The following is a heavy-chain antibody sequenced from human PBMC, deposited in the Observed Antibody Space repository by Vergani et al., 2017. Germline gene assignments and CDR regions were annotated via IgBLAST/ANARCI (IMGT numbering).Heavy chain of an antibody. Sequence: QVQLQESGPGLVKSSETLSLTCTVSGDSISNFYWSWIRQPPGKGLEWIGYIYYSGSTNYNPSLKSRVTISVDTSKNQFSLKLSSVTAADTAVYYCARDSHYYYYMDVWGKGTTVTVSS. V-gene: IGHV4-59*01. CDR2: IYYSGST. CDR3: ARDSHYYYYMDV. J-gene: IGHJ6*03. CDR1: GDSISNFY.